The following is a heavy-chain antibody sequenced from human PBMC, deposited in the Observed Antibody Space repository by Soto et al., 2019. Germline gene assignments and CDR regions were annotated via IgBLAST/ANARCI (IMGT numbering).Heavy chain of an antibody. CDR1: GGSISSHY. CDR2: IYYSGST. J-gene: IGHJ5*02. Sequence: SQTLSLTCTVSGGSISSHYWRWLRQPPGKGLEWIGYIYYSGSTNYNPSLKSRVTISVDTSKNQFSLKLSSVTAADTAVYYCARHRYSSGWPNWFDPWGQGTLVTVSS. V-gene: IGHV4-59*08. CDR3: ARHRYSSGWPNWFDP. D-gene: IGHD6-19*01.